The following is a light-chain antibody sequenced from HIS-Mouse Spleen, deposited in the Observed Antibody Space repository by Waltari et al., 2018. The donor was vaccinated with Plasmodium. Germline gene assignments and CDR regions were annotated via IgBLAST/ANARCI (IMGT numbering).Light chain of an antibody. CDR3: QQYNNPRTT. V-gene: IGKV3-15*01. CDR2: GAA. Sequence: EIVMTQSPATLSVSPGERATLSCRASQSVSSNLAWYQQKPGQAPRLLIYGAATRATGIPARFSGSGSGTEFTLTISSLQSEDLAVYYCQQYNNPRTTFGQGTKLEIK. J-gene: IGKJ2*01. CDR1: QSVSSN.